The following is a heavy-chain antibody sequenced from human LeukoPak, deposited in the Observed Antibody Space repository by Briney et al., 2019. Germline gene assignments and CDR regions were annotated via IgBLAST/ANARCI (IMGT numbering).Heavy chain of an antibody. CDR1: GYTFTSYD. CDR3: ARGGLHYYGSGRLYYGMDA. V-gene: IGHV1-8*01. D-gene: IGHD3-10*01. J-gene: IGHJ6*02. Sequence: ASVKVSCKASGYTFTSYDINWVRQATGQGLEWMGWMNLNSGYIDYAQKFQGRVTMTRNISISTAYMELSSLRSEDTAVYYCARGGLHYYGSGRLYYGMDAWGQGTTVTVS. CDR2: MNLNSGYI.